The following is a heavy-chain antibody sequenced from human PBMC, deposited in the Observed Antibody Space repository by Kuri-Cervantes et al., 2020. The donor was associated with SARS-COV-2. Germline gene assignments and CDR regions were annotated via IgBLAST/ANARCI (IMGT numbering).Heavy chain of an antibody. CDR2: IYPGDSDT. V-gene: IGHV5-51*01. D-gene: IGHD2-8*01. Sequence: KVSCKGSGYSFTSYWIGWVRQMPGKGLEWMGIIYPGDSDTRYSPSFQGQVTISADKSISTAYLQWSSLKASDTAMYYCARLVLIDYYYMDVWGKGTTVTVSS. CDR3: ARLVLIDYYYMDV. J-gene: IGHJ6*03. CDR1: GYSFTSYW.